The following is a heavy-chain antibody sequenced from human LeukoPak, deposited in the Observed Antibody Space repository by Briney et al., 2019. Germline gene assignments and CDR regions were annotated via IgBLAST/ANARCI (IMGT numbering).Heavy chain of an antibody. D-gene: IGHD6-13*01. CDR1: GFTVSSNY. Sequence: GGSLRLSCAASGFTVSSNYMSWVRQAPGEGLEWVSVIYSGGSTYYADSVKGRFTISRDNSKNTRYLQMNSLRAEDTAVYYCAREKGDSRSYYYSYYMDVWGKGSTVTVSS. V-gene: IGHV3-53*01. J-gene: IGHJ6*03. CDR3: AREKGDSRSYYYSYYMDV. CDR2: IYSGGST.